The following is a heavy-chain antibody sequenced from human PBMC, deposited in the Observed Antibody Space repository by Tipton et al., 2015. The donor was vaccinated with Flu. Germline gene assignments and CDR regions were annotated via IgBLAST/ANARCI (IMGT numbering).Heavy chain of an antibody. CDR3: VRRGPRTGDLAY. J-gene: IGHJ4*02. V-gene: IGHV5-51*03. Sequence: QLVQSGAEVKKPGESLKISCKGSGYTFISDWIGWVRQMPGKGPEWMGIIYPYDSDTRLSPSFQGQVTISADKSISTAYLQWSSLKASDTAMYYCVRRGPRTGDLAYWGQGTLVTVSS. CDR2: IYPYDSDT. CDR1: GYTFISDW. D-gene: IGHD7-27*01.